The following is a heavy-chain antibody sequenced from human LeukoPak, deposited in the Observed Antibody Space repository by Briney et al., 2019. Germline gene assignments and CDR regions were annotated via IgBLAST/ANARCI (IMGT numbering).Heavy chain of an antibody. Sequence: SETLSLTCAVYGGSFSGYYWSWIRQPPGKGLEWIGETNHSGSTNYNPSLKSRVTISVDTSKNQFALKLSSVTAADTAVYYCARGGGYSYPDYWGQGTLVTVSS. V-gene: IGHV4-34*01. CDR2: TNHSGST. D-gene: IGHD5-18*01. J-gene: IGHJ4*02. CDR1: GGSFSGYY. CDR3: ARGGGYSYPDY.